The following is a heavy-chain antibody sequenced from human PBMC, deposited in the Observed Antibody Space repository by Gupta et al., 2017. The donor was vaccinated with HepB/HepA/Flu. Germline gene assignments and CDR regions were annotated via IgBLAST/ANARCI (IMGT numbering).Heavy chain of an antibody. V-gene: IGHV3-23*01. CDR1: GFTFSTSA. D-gene: IGHD3-3*01. J-gene: IGHJ4*02. CDR2: ITDSSGGT. Sequence: EVHVLESGGTLVQPGGSLRLSCEASGFTFSTSATTWVRQAPGRGLEWVAGITDSSGGTFYADSVKGRFTVTRDNSKNTLYLQMNSLRADDTAEYYCAKVWGGYYFDYWGQGTLVIVS. CDR3: AKVWGGYYFDY.